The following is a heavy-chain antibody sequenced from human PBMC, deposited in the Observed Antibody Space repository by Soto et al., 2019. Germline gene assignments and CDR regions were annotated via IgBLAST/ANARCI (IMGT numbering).Heavy chain of an antibody. CDR2: INAGSGNT. Sequence: QVQLVQSGAEVKKPGASVKVSCKASGYTFTNYAIHWVRQAPGQRLEWTGWINAGSGNTKYSQRFEGRVSITRDTSASTAYMEVSSLTSEDTAVYYCACEQQLATFQHWGQGTLVTVSS. D-gene: IGHD6-13*01. CDR3: ACEQQLATFQH. J-gene: IGHJ1*01. CDR1: GYTFTNYA. V-gene: IGHV1-3*01.